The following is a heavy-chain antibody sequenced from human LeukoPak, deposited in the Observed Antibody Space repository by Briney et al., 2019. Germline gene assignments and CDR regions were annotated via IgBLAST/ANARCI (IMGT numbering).Heavy chain of an antibody. CDR1: GYTFTSYG. CDR2: ISAYNGNT. V-gene: IGHV1-18*01. CDR3: ARESGRYCSSTSCPLDY. D-gene: IGHD2-2*01. J-gene: IGHJ4*02. Sequence: ASVKVSCKASGYTFTSYGISWVRQAPGQGLEWMGWISAYNGNTNYAQKLQGRVTMTTDTSTSTAYMELRSLRSDDTAVYYCARESGRYCSSTSCPLDYWGQGTLVTVSS.